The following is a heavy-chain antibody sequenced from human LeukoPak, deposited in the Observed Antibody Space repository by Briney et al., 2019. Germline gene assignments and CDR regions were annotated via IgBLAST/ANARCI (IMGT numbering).Heavy chain of an antibody. CDR2: ISSSSYI. D-gene: IGHD4-23*01. CDR3: ARLPSTVVTPAY. V-gene: IGHV3-21*01. Sequence: GGSLRLSCAASGFTFSSYSMNWVRQAPGKGLEWVSSISSSSYIYYADSVKGRFTISRDNSKNTLYLQMNSLRAEGTAVYYCARLPSTVVTPAYGGQGTWSPSPQ. CDR1: GFTFSSYS. J-gene: IGHJ4*02.